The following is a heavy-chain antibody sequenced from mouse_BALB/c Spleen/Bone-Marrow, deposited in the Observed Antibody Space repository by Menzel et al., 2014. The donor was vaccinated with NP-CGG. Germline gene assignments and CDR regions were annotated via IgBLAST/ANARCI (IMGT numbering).Heavy chain of an antibody. CDR1: GYTFTSYW. D-gene: IGHD2-4*01. Sequence: QVQLQQSGAELVRPGASVKLSCKASGYTFTSYWINWVKQRPGQGLEWIGNIYPSDSYTNYNQKFKDKATSTVDKSSSTAYMQLSSPTSEDSAVYYCTRTYDYDEGGFDYWGQGTTLTVSS. CDR2: IYPSDSYT. V-gene: IGHV1-69*02. CDR3: TRTYDYDEGGFDY. J-gene: IGHJ2*01.